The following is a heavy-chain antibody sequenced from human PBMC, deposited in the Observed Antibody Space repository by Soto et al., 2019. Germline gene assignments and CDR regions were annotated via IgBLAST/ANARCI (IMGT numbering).Heavy chain of an antibody. CDR3: ARRNYYGSEFDP. Sequence: QLQLQESGPGLVKPSETLFLTCTVSGGSISSSNYYWAWIRQPPGKGLEWIGSIYYSGSAYYNPSLKSRVTISVDTSKNLFSLKLSSVTAADTAVYYCARRNYYGSEFDPWGQGTLVTVSS. CDR1: GGSISSSNYY. D-gene: IGHD3-10*01. CDR2: IYYSGSA. J-gene: IGHJ5*02. V-gene: IGHV4-39*01.